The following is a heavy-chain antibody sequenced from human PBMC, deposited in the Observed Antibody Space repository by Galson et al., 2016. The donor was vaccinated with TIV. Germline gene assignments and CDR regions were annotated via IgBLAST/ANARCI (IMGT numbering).Heavy chain of an antibody. Sequence: SVKVSCKASGGSFSNLGLNWVRQAPGQGFEWVGGILPISGQVSYAQNFQDRVTITADKSASTVYMELRSLRSDDTAVYYCAKEAGTDYYYGMDVWGQGTTVTVSS. CDR2: ILPISGQV. D-gene: IGHD1/OR15-1a*01. CDR3: AKEAGTDYYYGMDV. CDR1: GGSFSNLG. V-gene: IGHV1-69*06. J-gene: IGHJ6*02.